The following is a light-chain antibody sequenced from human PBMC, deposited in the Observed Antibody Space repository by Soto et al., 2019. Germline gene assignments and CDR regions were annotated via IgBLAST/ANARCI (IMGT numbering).Light chain of an antibody. Sequence: QPVLTQSPSASASVGASVKLTCTLSSGPSSSAIAWHQQQPEKGPWYLMKLSSDGSHSKGDGIPDRFSGSSSGAERYLTISSLQSEDEADYYCQTWDTGARVVFGGGTQLTVL. CDR2: LSSDGSH. V-gene: IGLV4-69*01. J-gene: IGLJ2*01. CDR3: QTWDTGARVV. CDR1: SGPSSSA.